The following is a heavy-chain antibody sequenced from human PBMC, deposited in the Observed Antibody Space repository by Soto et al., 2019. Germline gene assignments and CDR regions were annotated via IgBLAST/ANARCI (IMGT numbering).Heavy chain of an antibody. Sequence: ASLKVPCKSSGCTFSSYAISWVRQAPGQGLEWMGGIIPIFGTANYEQKFQGRVTITADESTSTAYMELSSLRSEDTAVYYCARGREPGGVGYFDYWGQGTLVTVSS. J-gene: IGHJ4*02. CDR1: GCTFSSYA. CDR2: IIPIFGTA. CDR3: ARGREPGGVGYFDY. V-gene: IGHV1-69*13. D-gene: IGHD2-8*02.